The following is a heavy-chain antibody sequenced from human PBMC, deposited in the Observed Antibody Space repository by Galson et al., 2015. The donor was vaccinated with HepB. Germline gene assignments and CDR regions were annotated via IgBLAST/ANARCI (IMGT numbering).Heavy chain of an antibody. J-gene: IGHJ4*02. CDR2: ISGSGGST. V-gene: IGHV3-23*01. CDR3: AKGVAAAGHHFDY. CDR1: GFTFSSYA. Sequence: SLRLSCAASGFTFSSYAMSWVRQAPGKGLEWVSAISGSGGSTYYADSVKGRFTISRDNSKNTLYLQMNSLRAEDTAVYYCAKGVAAAGHHFDYWGQGTLVTVSS. D-gene: IGHD2-2*01.